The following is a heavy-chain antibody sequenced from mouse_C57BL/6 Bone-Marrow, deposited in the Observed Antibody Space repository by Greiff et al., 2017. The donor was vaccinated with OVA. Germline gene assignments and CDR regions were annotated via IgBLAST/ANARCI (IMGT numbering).Heavy chain of an antibody. CDR3: ARDYYGSSYWFAY. Sequence: VQLQQSDAELVQPGASVKISCKVSGYTFTDHTIHWMKQRPEQGLEWIGYIYPRDGSNKYNEKFKGKATLTVDKSASTAYMQLNSLTSEDSAVYCCARDYYGSSYWFAYWGQGTLVTVSA. J-gene: IGHJ3*01. CDR2: IYPRDGSN. V-gene: IGHV1-78*01. D-gene: IGHD1-1*01. CDR1: GYTFTDHT.